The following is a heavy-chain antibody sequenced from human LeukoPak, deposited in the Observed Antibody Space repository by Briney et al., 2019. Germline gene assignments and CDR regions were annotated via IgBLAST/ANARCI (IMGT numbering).Heavy chain of an antibody. V-gene: IGHV1-8*01. J-gene: IGHJ5*02. D-gene: IGHD3-16*01. CDR3: ARRGKYYNWFDP. Sequence: ASVKVSCKASGYTFTSYDINWVRQATGQGLEWMGWMNPNSGNTGYAQKFQGRVTMTRNTSISTAYMELSSLRPEDTAVYYCARRGKYYNWFDPWGQGTLVTVSS. CDR2: MNPNSGNT. CDR1: GYTFTSYD.